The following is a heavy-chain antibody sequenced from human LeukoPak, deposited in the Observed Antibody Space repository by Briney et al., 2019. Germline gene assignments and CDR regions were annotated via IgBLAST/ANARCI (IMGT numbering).Heavy chain of an antibody. D-gene: IGHD3-9*01. CDR2: ISSNSYYI. CDR3: ARAADILTGPDY. CDR1: GFTFSSYS. Sequence: PGGSLRLSCAASGFTFSSYSMNWVRQAPGKGLEWVSSISSNSYYIYYADSLKGRFTISRDNANNSLFLQMNSLRAEDTAVYYCARAADILTGPDYWGQGTLVTVSS. J-gene: IGHJ4*02. V-gene: IGHV3-21*01.